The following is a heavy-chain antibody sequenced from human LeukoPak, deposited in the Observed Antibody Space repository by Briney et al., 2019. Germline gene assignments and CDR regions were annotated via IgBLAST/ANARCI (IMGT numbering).Heavy chain of an antibody. CDR1: GYTFARYY. V-gene: IGHV1-46*01. Sequence: ASVKVSCKASGYTFARYYIHWVRQALGQGLEWMGIINPSGGSTRYAQKFQGRVTMTRDTSTSTVYMELSSLRSDDTAVYYCARGGYYDSSGSFDPWGQGTLVTVSS. J-gene: IGHJ5*02. CDR3: ARGGYYDSSGSFDP. D-gene: IGHD3-22*01. CDR2: INPSGGST.